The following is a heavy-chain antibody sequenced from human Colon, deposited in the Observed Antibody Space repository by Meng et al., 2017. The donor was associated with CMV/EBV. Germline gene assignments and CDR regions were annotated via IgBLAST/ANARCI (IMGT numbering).Heavy chain of an antibody. CDR1: GGSVSSGSYY. Sequence: CTVSGGSVSSGSYYWSWIRQPPGKGLEGIGYIYYSGSTNYNPSLKSRVTISVDTSKNQFSLKLSSVTAADTAVYYCARASSSGWYDYWGQGTLVTVSS. D-gene: IGHD6-19*01. J-gene: IGHJ4*02. CDR3: ARASSSGWYDY. V-gene: IGHV4-61*01. CDR2: IYYSGST.